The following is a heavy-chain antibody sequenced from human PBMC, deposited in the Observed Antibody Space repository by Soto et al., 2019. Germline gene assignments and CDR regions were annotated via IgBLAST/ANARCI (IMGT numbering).Heavy chain of an antibody. CDR3: ARDYDSSGYPRYYFDY. D-gene: IGHD3-22*01. CDR1: GFTFSSYG. CDR2: IWYDGSNK. J-gene: IGHJ4*02. Sequence: GSLRLSCAASGFTFSSYGMHWVRQAPGKGLEWVAVIWYDGSNKYYAESVKGRFTISRDNSKNTLYLQMNSLRAEDTAVYYCARDYDSSGYPRYYFDYWGQGTLVTVSS. V-gene: IGHV3-33*01.